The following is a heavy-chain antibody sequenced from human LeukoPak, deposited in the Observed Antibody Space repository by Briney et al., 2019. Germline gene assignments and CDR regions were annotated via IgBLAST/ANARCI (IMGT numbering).Heavy chain of an antibody. J-gene: IGHJ5*02. Sequence: GASVKVSCKASGYTFTSYDINWVRQATGQGLEWMGWMNPNSGNTGYAQKFQGRVTMTRNTSISTAYMELSSLRSEDTAVYYCARGDYYGSGNHLSNNWFDPWGQGTLVTVSS. V-gene: IGHV1-8*01. CDR2: MNPNSGNT. D-gene: IGHD3-10*01. CDR1: GYTFTSYD. CDR3: ARGDYYGSGNHLSNNWFDP.